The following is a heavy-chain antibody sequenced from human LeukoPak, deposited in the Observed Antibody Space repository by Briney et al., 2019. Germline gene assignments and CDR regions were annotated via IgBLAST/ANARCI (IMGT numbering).Heavy chain of an antibody. CDR2: IIPILGIA. CDR3: ARGATIAVAADYYFDH. CDR1: GGTFSSYA. J-gene: IGHJ4*02. Sequence: GASVKVPCKASGGTFSSYAISWVRQAPGQGLEWMGRIIPILGIANYAQKFQGRVTITADKSTSTAYMELSSLRSEDTAVYYCARGATIAVAADYYFDHWGQGTLVTVSS. D-gene: IGHD6-19*01. V-gene: IGHV1-69*04.